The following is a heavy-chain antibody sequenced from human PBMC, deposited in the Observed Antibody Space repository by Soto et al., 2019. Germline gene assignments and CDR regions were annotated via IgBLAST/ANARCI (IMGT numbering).Heavy chain of an antibody. V-gene: IGHV3-48*02. D-gene: IGHD3-3*01. Sequence: GGSLRLSCAASGFTFSSYSMNWVRQAPGKGLEWVSYISSSSSTIYYADSVKGRFTISRDNAKNSLYLQMNSLRDEDTAVYYCARGVEEGPYYDFWSNPYYFDYWGQGTLVTVSS. CDR1: GFTFSSYS. CDR3: ARGVEEGPYYDFWSNPYYFDY. J-gene: IGHJ4*02. CDR2: ISSSSSTI.